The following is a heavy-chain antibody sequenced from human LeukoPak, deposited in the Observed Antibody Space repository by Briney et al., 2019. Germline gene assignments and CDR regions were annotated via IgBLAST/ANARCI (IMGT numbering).Heavy chain of an antibody. CDR3: AKPRNAVYYGAFDI. CDR2: ISYDGSNK. D-gene: IGHD3-10*01. Sequence: PGGSLRLSCAASGFTFSSYGMHWVRQAPGKGLEWVAVISYDGSNKYYADSVKGRFTISRDNSKNTLYLQMNSLRAEDTAVYYCAKPRNAVYYGAFDIWGQGTMVTVSS. V-gene: IGHV3-30*18. CDR1: GFTFSSYG. J-gene: IGHJ3*02.